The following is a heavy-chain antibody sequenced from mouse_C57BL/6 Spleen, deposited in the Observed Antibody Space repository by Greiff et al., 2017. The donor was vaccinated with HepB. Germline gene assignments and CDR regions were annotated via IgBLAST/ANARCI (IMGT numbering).Heavy chain of an antibody. CDR2: INPYNGGT. J-gene: IGHJ2*01. CDR1: GYTFTDYY. V-gene: IGHV1-19*01. D-gene: IGHD2-3*01. Sequence: SGPVLVKPGASVKMSCKASGYTFTDYYMNWVKQSHGKSLEWIGVINPYNGGTSYNQKFKGKATLTVDKSSSTAYMELNSLTSEDSAVYYCARYDGYYVGYWGQGTTLTVSS. CDR3: ARYDGYYVGY.